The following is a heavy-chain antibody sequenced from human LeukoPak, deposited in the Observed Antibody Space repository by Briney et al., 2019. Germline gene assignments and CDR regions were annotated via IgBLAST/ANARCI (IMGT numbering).Heavy chain of an antibody. CDR2: IWYDENKK. CDR3: ARGYCSGGTCYPVWFDY. Sequence: GGSLRLSCGASGFIFRNHAMHWVRRAPGKGLEWVAVIWYDENKKYYAESVNGRFTISRDNPKNTLYLQMNSLRAEDTAVYYCARGYCSGGTCYPVWFDYWGQGTLVTVSS. D-gene: IGHD2-15*01. J-gene: IGHJ4*02. CDR1: GFIFRNHA. V-gene: IGHV3-33*08.